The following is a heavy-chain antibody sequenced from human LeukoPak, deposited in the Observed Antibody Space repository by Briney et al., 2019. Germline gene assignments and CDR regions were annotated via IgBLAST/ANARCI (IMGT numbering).Heavy chain of an antibody. V-gene: IGHV3-53*01. D-gene: IGHD1-14*01. CDR3: ARGVEPLAANTLAY. Sequence: GGPLRLSCAASGFTVITNDMTWVRQAPGKGLEWVSVLDSDGNTKYADSVQGRFTISRDNSKNTLYLEMNSLSPDDTAVYYCARGVEPLAANTLAYWGQGTLVTVSS. CDR1: GFTVITND. CDR2: LDSDGNT. J-gene: IGHJ4*02.